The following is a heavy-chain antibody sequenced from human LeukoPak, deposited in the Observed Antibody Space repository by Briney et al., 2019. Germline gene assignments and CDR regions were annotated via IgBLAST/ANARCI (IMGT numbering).Heavy chain of an antibody. CDR3: ARNFNHFDY. D-gene: IGHD1-14*01. V-gene: IGHV3-7*01. J-gene: IGHJ4*02. CDR1: GFTFSESW. CDR2: IKEDGSEK. Sequence: GGSLRLSCAASGFTFSESWMTWVRQAPGKGLEWVANIKEDGSEKYHVDSVKGRFPISRDNSKNTLYLQMNSLRAEDTAVYYCARNFNHFDYWGQGTLVTVSS.